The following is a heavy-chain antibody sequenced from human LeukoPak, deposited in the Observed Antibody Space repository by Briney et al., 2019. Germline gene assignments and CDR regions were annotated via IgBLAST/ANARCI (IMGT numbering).Heavy chain of an antibody. CDR1: GCSISSYY. V-gene: IGHV4-4*07. D-gene: IGHD2-21*02. CDR3: ARDGIQYCGGDWYPY. CDR2: IYTREST. Sequence: SETLSLTCTVSGCSISSYYWSWIRQPAGKGLEWIGRIYTRESTNYNPSLKSRFTMSVDKSKNQFSLKLSSVTAADTAVYYCARDGIQYCGGDWYPYWGQGTLVTVSS. J-gene: IGHJ4*02.